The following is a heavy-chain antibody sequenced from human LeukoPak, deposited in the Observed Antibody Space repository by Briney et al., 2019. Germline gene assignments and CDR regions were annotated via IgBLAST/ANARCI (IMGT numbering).Heavy chain of an antibody. CDR1: GYTLTELS. D-gene: IGHD2-2*02. CDR3: ATVNCSSTSCYIGDWFDP. J-gene: IGHJ5*02. CDR2: FDPEDGET. Sequence: ASVKVSCKVSGYTLTELSMHWVRQAPGKGLEWMGGFDPEDGETIYAQKFQGRVTMPEDTPTDTAYMELSSLRSEDTAVYYCATVNCSSTSCYIGDWFDPWGQGTLVTVSS. V-gene: IGHV1-24*01.